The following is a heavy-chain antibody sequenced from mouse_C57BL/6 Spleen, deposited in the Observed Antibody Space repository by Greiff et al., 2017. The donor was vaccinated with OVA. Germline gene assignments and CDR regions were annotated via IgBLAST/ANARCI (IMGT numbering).Heavy chain of an antibody. CDR1: GFTFSNYW. J-gene: IGHJ4*01. CDR3: TAGYAMDY. Sequence: EVHLVESGGGLVQPGGSMKLSCVASGFTFSNYWMNWVRQSPEKGLEWVAQIRLKSDNYATHYAESVKGRFTISRDDSKSSVYLQMNNLRAEDTGIYYCTAGYAMDYWGQGTSVTVSS. V-gene: IGHV6-3*01. CDR2: IRLKSDNYAT.